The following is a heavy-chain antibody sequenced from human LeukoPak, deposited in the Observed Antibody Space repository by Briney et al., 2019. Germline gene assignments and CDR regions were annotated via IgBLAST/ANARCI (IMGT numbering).Heavy chain of an antibody. CDR3: AGIYSSGWRYFDY. D-gene: IGHD6-19*01. V-gene: IGHV4-38-2*02. CDR2: IYTSGST. Sequence: SETLSLTCSVSGYSISSGYYWGWIRQPPGKGLEWIGRIYTSGSTNYNPSLKSRVTISVDTSKNQFSLKLSPVTAADTAVYYCAGIYSSGWRYFDYWGQGTLVTVSS. J-gene: IGHJ4*02. CDR1: GYSISSGYY.